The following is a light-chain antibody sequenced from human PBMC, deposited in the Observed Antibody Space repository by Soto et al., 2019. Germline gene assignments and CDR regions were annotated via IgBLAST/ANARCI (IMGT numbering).Light chain of an antibody. Sequence: QAVVTQPPSASGTPGQRVTISCSGSSSNIGSNPVHWYQQLPGAAPKLLIHTNAQRPSGVPDRFSGSKSGTSASLAISGLQSEDEADYYCAAWDDSLKGLLLGGGTKVTVL. V-gene: IGLV1-44*01. CDR1: SSNIGSNP. CDR3: AAWDDSLKGLL. CDR2: TNA. J-gene: IGLJ2*01.